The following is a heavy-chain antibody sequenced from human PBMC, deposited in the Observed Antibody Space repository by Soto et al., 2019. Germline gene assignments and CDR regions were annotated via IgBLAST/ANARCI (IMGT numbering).Heavy chain of an antibody. CDR2: IYHSGST. Sequence: PSETLSLTCAVSGGSISSSNWWSWVRQPPGKGLEWIGEIYHSGSTNYNPSLKSRVTISVDKSKNQFSLKLSSVTAADTAVYYCATYCSGGSCYDKNYFDYWGQGTLVTAPQ. D-gene: IGHD2-15*01. CDR1: GGSISSSNW. V-gene: IGHV4-4*02. J-gene: IGHJ4*02. CDR3: ATYCSGGSCYDKNYFDY.